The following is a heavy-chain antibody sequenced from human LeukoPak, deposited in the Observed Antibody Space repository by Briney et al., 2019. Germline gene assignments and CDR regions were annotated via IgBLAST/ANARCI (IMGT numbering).Heavy chain of an antibody. Sequence: GGSLRLSCAASGFTFSSYAMSWVRQAPGKGLGWVSAISGSGGSTYYADSVKGRFTISRDNSKNTLYLQMNSLRAEDTAVYYCAKDLPHGYCSGGSCRRFDYWGQGTLVTVSS. CDR2: ISGSGGST. D-gene: IGHD2-15*01. CDR3: AKDLPHGYCSGGSCRRFDY. V-gene: IGHV3-23*01. CDR1: GFTFSSYA. J-gene: IGHJ4*02.